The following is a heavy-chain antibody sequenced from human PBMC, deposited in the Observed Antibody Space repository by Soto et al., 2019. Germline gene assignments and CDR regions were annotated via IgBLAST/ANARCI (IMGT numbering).Heavy chain of an antibody. Sequence: SETLSLTCTVSGDSISSGGYYWSWIRQHPVRGLEWIGYIYYSESTYYNPSLKSRVTISIDTSKNQFSLKLNSVTAADTAMYYCARVEEGLVYWGQGTPVTVSS. J-gene: IGHJ4*02. CDR2: IYYSEST. CDR1: GDSISSGGYY. CDR3: ARVEEGLVY. V-gene: IGHV4-31*03. D-gene: IGHD1-1*01.